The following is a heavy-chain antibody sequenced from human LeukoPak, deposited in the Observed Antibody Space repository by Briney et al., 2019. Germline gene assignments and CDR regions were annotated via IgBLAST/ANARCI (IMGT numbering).Heavy chain of an antibody. Sequence: GESLKISCKGSGYSFTSYWIGWVLQMPGKGLEWMVIIYPGDSDTRYSPSFQGQVTISADKSISTAYLQWSSLKASDTAMYYCARENIVGATKAAAFDIWGQGTMVTVSS. CDR3: ARENIVGATKAAAFDI. CDR1: GYSFTSYW. D-gene: IGHD1-26*01. CDR2: IYPGDSDT. V-gene: IGHV5-51*01. J-gene: IGHJ3*02.